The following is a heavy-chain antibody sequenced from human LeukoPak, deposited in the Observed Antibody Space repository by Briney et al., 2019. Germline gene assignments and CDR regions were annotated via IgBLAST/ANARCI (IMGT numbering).Heavy chain of an antibody. V-gene: IGHV4-34*01. CDR1: GGSFSGYY. Sequence: KPSQTLSLTCAVYGGSFSGYYWSWIRQPPEKGLEWIGGINHSGSTNYNPSLKSRITISVDTSKIQFCLQLSSVTAADTAVYYCAKGANDDERMTGNYDDAFDIWGQGTMVTVSS. J-gene: IGHJ3*02. D-gene: IGHD3-9*01. CDR3: AKGANDDERMTGNYDDAFDI. CDR2: INHSGST.